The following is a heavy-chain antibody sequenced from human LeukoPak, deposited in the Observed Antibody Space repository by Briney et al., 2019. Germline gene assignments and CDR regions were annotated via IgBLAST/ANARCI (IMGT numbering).Heavy chain of an antibody. J-gene: IGHJ4*02. Sequence: GGSLRLSCAASGFMFSSNWMSWVRLAPGKGLEWVANIKEDGTETYYVDSVKGRFTVSRDNAKNSLYLQMNSLRVEDTAVYYCAKEGRSLQTYWGQGTLVTVSS. CDR1: GFMFSSNW. V-gene: IGHV3-7*03. CDR2: IKEDGTET. CDR3: AKEGRSLQTY. D-gene: IGHD5-24*01.